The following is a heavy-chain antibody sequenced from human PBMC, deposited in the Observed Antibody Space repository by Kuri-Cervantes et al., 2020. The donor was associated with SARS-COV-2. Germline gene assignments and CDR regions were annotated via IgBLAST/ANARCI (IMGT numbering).Heavy chain of an antibody. J-gene: IGHJ6*02. V-gene: IGHV3-11*04. CDR3: ARVPSITMVRGANSYGMDV. D-gene: IGHD3-10*01. CDR2: ISSSGSTI. CDR1: GFTFSDYY. Sequence: GGSLRLSCAASGFTFSDYYMSWIRQAPGKGLEWVSYISSSGSTIYYADSVKGQFTISRDNAKDSLYLQMNSLRAEDTAVYYYARVPSITMVRGANSYGMDVWGQGTTVTVSS.